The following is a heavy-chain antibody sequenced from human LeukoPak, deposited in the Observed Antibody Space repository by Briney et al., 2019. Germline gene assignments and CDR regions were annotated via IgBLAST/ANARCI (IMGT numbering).Heavy chain of an antibody. CDR1: GGSISSYY. Sequence: SETLSLTCTVSGGSISSYYWSRIRQPPGKGLEWIGYIYYSGSTNYNPSLKSRVTISVDTSKNQFSLKLSSVTAADTAVYYCARGNYYDSSGRNRDAFDIWGQGTMVTVSS. CDR2: IYYSGST. D-gene: IGHD3-22*01. V-gene: IGHV4-59*01. J-gene: IGHJ3*02. CDR3: ARGNYYDSSGRNRDAFDI.